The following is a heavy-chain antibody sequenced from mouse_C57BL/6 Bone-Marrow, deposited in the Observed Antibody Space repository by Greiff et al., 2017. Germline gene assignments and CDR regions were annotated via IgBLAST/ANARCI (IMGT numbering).Heavy chain of an antibody. J-gene: IGHJ4*01. V-gene: IGHV1-55*01. D-gene: IGHD2-3*01. CDR2: IYPGSGST. CDR1: GYTFTSYW. Sequence: VQLQQPGAELVKPGASVKMSCKASGYTFTSYWITWVKQRPGQGLEWIGDIYPGSGSTNYNEKFKSKATLTADTSSSTAYMQLSSLTSEDSAVYYCARSAYDIRRGFYYAMDYWGQGTSVTVSS. CDR3: ARSAYDIRRGFYYAMDY.